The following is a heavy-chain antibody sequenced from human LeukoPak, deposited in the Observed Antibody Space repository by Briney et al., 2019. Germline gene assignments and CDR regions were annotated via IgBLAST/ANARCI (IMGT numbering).Heavy chain of an antibody. D-gene: IGHD2-21*02. CDR3: SRDRLHNCGGDCPWVY. V-gene: IGHV3-33*01. CDR2: IWYDGSNK. J-gene: IGHJ4*02. Sequence: PGRSLRLSCAASGFTFSSYGMHWGRQAPGKGLEWVAVIWYDGSNKYYADSVKGRFTISRDNSKNTLYLQMNSLRAEDTAMYYCSRDRLHNCGGDCPWVYWGQGTLVTVSS. CDR1: GFTFSSYG.